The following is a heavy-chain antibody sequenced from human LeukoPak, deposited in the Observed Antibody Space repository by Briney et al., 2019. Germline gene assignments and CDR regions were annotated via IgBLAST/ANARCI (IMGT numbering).Heavy chain of an antibody. CDR1: GFSISSYY. Sequence: SETLSLTCTVSGFSISSYYLRWIRQPPGKGLEWVGYIYYSGSTNYNPSLKSRVTISVDTSKTQFSLKLSSVTAADTAVYYCAREGIDYGDYGPVSPGGRSWFDPWGQGTLVTVSS. V-gene: IGHV4-59*12. CDR3: AREGIDYGDYGPVSPGGRSWFDP. CDR2: IYYSGST. D-gene: IGHD4-17*01. J-gene: IGHJ5*02.